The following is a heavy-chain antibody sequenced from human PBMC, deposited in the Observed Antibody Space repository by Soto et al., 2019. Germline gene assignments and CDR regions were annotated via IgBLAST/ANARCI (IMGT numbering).Heavy chain of an antibody. CDR3: AKDSQQWLVPDAFDI. D-gene: IGHD6-19*01. CDR2: ISWNSGSI. Sequence: GGSLRLSCAASGFTFDDYAMHWVRQAPGKGLEWVSGISWNSGSIGYADSVKGRFTISRDNAKNSLYLQLNSLRAEDTALYYCAKDSQQWLVPDAFDIWGQGTMVTVSS. CDR1: GFTFDDYA. J-gene: IGHJ3*02. V-gene: IGHV3-9*01.